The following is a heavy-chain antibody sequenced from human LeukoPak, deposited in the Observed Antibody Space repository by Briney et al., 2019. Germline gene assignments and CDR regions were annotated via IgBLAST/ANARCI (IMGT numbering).Heavy chain of an antibody. Sequence: SETLSLTCTVSGYSIASFYLSWIRQPPGGGLEVIGYTYTSGDTNYNPSLKSRVTISLDTSRNQLSLKMNSATAADTAVYYCARTARVFDYWGQGILVTVSS. D-gene: IGHD5-18*01. J-gene: IGHJ4*02. CDR1: GYSIASFY. V-gene: IGHV4-4*09. CDR2: TYTSGDT. CDR3: ARTARVFDY.